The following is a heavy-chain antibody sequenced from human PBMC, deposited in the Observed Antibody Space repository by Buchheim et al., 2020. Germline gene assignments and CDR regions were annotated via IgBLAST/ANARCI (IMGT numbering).Heavy chain of an antibody. J-gene: IGHJ4*02. V-gene: IGHV3-48*03. D-gene: IGHD3-22*01. CDR1: GFTFSSYE. CDR3: ARVVYDSSGYYYGGLDY. CDR2: ISSSSSTI. Sequence: EVQLVESGGGLVQPGGSLRLSCAASGFTFSSYEMNWVRQAPGKGLEWVSYISSSSSTIYYADSVKGRFTISRDNAKNSMYLQMNSLRAEDTAVYYCARVVYDSSGYYYGGLDYWGQGTL.